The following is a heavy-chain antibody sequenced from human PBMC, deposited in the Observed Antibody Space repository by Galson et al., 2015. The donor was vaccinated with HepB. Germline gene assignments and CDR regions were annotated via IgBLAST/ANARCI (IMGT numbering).Heavy chain of an antibody. CDR2: IKEDGSEK. D-gene: IGHD6-6*01. J-gene: IGHJ6*02. CDR3: ATSSIGARPFYYYHDGMDV. V-gene: IGHV3-7*03. Sequence: SLRLSCAASGFTFSNYWMSWVRQSPGKGLEWVANIKEDGSEKYYLDSVEGRFTISRDNARKSLYLQMNSLRADDTAVYYCATSSIGARPFYYYHDGMDVWGQGTTVTVSS. CDR1: GFTFSNYW.